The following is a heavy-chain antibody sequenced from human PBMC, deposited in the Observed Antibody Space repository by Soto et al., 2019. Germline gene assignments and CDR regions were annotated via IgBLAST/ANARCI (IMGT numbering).Heavy chain of an antibody. D-gene: IGHD2-15*01. J-gene: IGHJ5*02. Sequence: PGGSLRLSCAASGFTFSSYWVHWVRQAPGKGLVWVSRINSDGSSTSYADSVKGRFTISRDNAKNTLYLQMNSLRAEDTAVYYCAREQDLGLCSGGSCALLGWFDPWGQGTLVTVSS. V-gene: IGHV3-74*01. CDR1: GFTFSSYW. CDR2: INSDGSST. CDR3: AREQDLGLCSGGSCALLGWFDP.